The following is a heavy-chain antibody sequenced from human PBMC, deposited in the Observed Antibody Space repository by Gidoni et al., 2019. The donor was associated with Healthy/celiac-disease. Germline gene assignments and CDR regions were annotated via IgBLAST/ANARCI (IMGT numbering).Heavy chain of an antibody. V-gene: IGHV4-39*07. Sequence: QLQLQESGPGLVKPSETLSLTCTVSGGSISSSSYYWGWIRQPPGKGLEWIGSIYYRGSTYYNPSLKSRVTISVDTSKNQFSLKLSSVTAADTAVYYCARGHYDILTGYYIDNDYWGQGTLVTVSS. CDR2: IYYRGST. D-gene: IGHD3-9*01. CDR1: GGSISSSSYY. J-gene: IGHJ4*02. CDR3: ARGHYDILTGYYIDNDY.